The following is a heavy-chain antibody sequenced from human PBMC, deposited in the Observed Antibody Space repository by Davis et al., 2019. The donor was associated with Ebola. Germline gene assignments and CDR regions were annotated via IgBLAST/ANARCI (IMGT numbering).Heavy chain of an antibody. CDR3: ARGWFRGGMDV. CDR1: GDSVSSSGAA. Sequence: HSQTLSLTCAISGDSVSSSGAAWIWIRQSPSRGLEWLGRTYYNSKWYKDYAVSLKSRITFNPDTSKNQFSLQLDSVTPEDTALYYCARGWFRGGMDVWGEGTTVTVS. CDR2: TYYNSKWYK. J-gene: IGHJ6*02. V-gene: IGHV6-1*01. D-gene: IGHD3-10*01.